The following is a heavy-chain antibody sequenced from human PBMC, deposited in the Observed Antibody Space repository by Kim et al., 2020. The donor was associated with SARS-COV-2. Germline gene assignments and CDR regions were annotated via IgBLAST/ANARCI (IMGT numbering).Heavy chain of an antibody. D-gene: IGHD5-12*01. Sequence: GGSLRLSCVVSGFTFSDYCMNWVRQAPGKGLEWVSAVSGYGGRTYYIDSVKGRFTVSRDNSRNTLYLQMNSLRADDTAVYYCAKDSTECRDKNGYFGSRGQGGRGTLVTVP. V-gene: IGHV3-23*01. CDR2: VSGYGGRT. CDR1: GFTFSDYC. CDR3: AKDSTECRDKNGYFGSRGQ. J-gene: IGHJ1*01.